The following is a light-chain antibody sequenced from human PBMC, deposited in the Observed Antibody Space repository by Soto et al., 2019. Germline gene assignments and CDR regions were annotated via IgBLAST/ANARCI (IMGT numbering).Light chain of an antibody. CDR2: DNN. Sequence: QSVLTQPPSVSGAPGQRVTISCTGSSSNIGAGYDVHWYQQLPGTTPKVLIYDNNNRPSGVPDRFSGCKSGTSASLAITVLEAEDEAVYCGHSDDVSLSGPVFGGGTKLTVL. J-gene: IGLJ2*01. V-gene: IGLV1-40*01. CDR1: SSNIGAGYD. CDR3: HSDDVSLSGPV.